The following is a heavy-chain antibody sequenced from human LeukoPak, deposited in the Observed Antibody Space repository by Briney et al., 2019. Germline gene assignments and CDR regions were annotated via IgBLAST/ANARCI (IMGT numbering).Heavy chain of an antibody. J-gene: IGHJ5*02. D-gene: IGHD2-2*02. CDR3: AREHCSSTSCYTGWFDP. V-gene: IGHV4-59*01. Sequence: SSETLSLTCTVSGGSISSYYWSWIRQPPGKGLEWIGYIYYSGSTNYNPSLKSRVTISVDTSKNQFSLKLSSVTAADTAVYYCAREHCSSTSCYTGWFDPWGQGTLVAVSS. CDR1: GGSISSYY. CDR2: IYYSGST.